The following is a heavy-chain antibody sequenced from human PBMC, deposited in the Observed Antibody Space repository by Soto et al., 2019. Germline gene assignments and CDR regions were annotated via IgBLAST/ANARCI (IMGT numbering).Heavy chain of an antibody. D-gene: IGHD3-22*01. V-gene: IGHV5-51*01. CDR3: ARQIYDSDTGPNFQYYFDS. CDR2: IYPGDSDT. Sequence: PGASLKISSKASDYSFTSYCIGWVREMPGKGLEWMGIIYPGDSDTRYSPSFQGHVTISVTKSITTVFLQWSSLRASDTAMYYCARQIYDSDTGPNFQYYFDSWGQGTPVTVSS. CDR1: DYSFTSYC. J-gene: IGHJ4*02.